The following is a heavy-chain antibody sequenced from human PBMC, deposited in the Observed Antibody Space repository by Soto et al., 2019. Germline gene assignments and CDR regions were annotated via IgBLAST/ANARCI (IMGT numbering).Heavy chain of an antibody. J-gene: IGHJ6*02. CDR2: ISYDGSNK. D-gene: IGHD5-18*01. V-gene: IGHV3-30*18. Sequence: QVQLVESGGGVVQPGRSLRLSCAASGFTFSSYGMHWVRQAPGKGLEWVAVISYDGSNKYYADSVKGRFTISRDNSKNTLYLQMNSLRAEDTAVYFCAKDRDTAMVHKGMDVWGQGTTVTVSS. CDR1: GFTFSSYG. CDR3: AKDRDTAMVHKGMDV.